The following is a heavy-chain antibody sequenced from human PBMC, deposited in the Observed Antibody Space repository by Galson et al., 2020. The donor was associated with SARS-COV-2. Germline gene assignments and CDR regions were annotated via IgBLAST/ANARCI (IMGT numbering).Heavy chain of an antibody. V-gene: IGHV3-74*01. CDR1: GFNFSSYW. Sequence: GESLKISCAASGFNFSSYWMHWVRQAPGKGLVWVSRIYSEGSSTSYADSVKGRFTISGDNAKNTPYLHMSSLRAEDTAVYYCARGDMRNALYDCCVQGPLVAVASWCKRGPAVVPLAPSSRSTVWGMRARGCQVIDY. D-gene: IGHD3-16*01. CDR3: ARGDMRNALYDCCVQGPLVAVASWCKRGPAVVPLAPSSRSTVWGMRARGCQVIDY. CDR2: IYSEGSST. J-gene: IGHJ4*01.